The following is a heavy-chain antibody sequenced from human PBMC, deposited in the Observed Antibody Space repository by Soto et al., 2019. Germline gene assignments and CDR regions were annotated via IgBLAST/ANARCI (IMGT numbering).Heavy chain of an antibody. CDR1: GFTFSNYG. D-gene: IGHD7-27*01. Sequence: QVQLVESGGGVVQPGRSLRLSCAASGFTFSNYGMHWVRQAPGKGLEWVAVTSYDGSKKYYADSVKGRFTISKDNSKNTVYLQMNSLRIEDTAVYYCAKWGRSGHGMDAWGQGTTVTVSS. V-gene: IGHV3-30*18. CDR2: TSYDGSKK. CDR3: AKWGRSGHGMDA. J-gene: IGHJ6*02.